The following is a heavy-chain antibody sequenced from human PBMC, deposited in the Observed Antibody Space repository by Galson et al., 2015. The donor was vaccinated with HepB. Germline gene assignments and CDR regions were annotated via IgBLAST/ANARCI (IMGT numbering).Heavy chain of an antibody. J-gene: IGHJ4*02. Sequence: SVKVSCKVSGHNLTELSTHWVRQTLGRGLEWMGGFDPENDETIYAQKFQDRVTMTEDTSTDTAYLELRSLTYEDTALYYCTTDNGYSDSLDFWGQGTLVTVAS. CDR2: FDPENDET. CDR1: GHNLTELS. D-gene: IGHD3-22*01. V-gene: IGHV1-24*01. CDR3: TTDNGYSDSLDF.